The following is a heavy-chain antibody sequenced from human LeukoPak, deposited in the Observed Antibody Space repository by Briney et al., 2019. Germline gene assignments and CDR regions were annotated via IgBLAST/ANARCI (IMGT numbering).Heavy chain of an antibody. CDR1: GFAVSSNY. V-gene: IGHV3-53*01. CDR2: IYGGGTT. J-gene: IGHJ4*02. D-gene: IGHD4-23*01. CDR3: AREVNGGIRGGIDQ. Sequence: PGGSLRLSCAASGFAVSSNYMTWVRQAPGKGLEWVSVIYGGGTTNYADSVKGRFTISRDNSKNTLYLQMGSLRAEDTAVYYCAREVNGGIRGGIDQWGQGTLVTVSS.